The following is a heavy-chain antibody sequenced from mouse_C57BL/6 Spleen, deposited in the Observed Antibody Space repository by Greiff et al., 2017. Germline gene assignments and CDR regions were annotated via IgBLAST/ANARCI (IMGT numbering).Heavy chain of an antibody. CDR1: GYTFTSYW. D-gene: IGHD2-3*01. CDR2: IDPSDSET. V-gene: IGHV1-52*01. CDR3: ARSYDGYYEGYFDV. J-gene: IGHJ1*03. Sequence: VQLQQPGAELVRPGSSVKLSCKASGYTFTSYWMHWVKQRPIQGLEWIGNIDPSDSETHYNQKFKDKATLTVDKSSSTAYMQLSSLTSEDSAVYYCARSYDGYYEGYFDVWGTGTTVTVSS.